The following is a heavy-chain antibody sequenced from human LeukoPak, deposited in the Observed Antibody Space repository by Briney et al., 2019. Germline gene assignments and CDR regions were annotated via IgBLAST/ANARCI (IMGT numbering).Heavy chain of an antibody. CDR1: GFTFSNYV. CDR2: INHNGEMI. D-gene: IGHD1-26*01. CDR3: AKAQSGSYSYNWFDP. J-gene: IGHJ5*02. Sequence: GGSLRLSCAASGFTFSNYVMSWVRQAPGKGLEWVSYINHNGEMIFYPDFVKGRFTISRDISKNTLYLQMNSLRAEDTAVYYCAKAQSGSYSYNWFDPWGQGTLVTVSS. V-gene: IGHV3-23*01.